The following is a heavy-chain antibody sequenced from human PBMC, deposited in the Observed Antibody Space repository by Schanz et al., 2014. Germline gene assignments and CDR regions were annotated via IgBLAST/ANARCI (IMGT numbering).Heavy chain of an antibody. CDR3: ARGQRRTIGRPFGP. V-gene: IGHV1-8*01. Sequence: QVQLVQSGAELRKPGTSVKVSCKTSGYTFSNDDINWVRQAIGQGPEWMGWMQPDSGKTHYAEKFQGRVCMTRDVSISTAYMDLSSRASEDAAVDDCARGQRRTIGRPFGPWGQGTLVTVSS. CDR1: GYTFSNDD. J-gene: IGHJ5*02. CDR2: MQPDSGKT.